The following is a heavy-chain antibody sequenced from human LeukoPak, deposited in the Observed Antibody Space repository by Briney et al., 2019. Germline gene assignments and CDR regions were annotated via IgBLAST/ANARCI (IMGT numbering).Heavy chain of an antibody. J-gene: IGHJ6*03. D-gene: IGHD3-22*01. V-gene: IGHV4-59*01. CDR1: GGSISSYY. CDR2: IYYSGST. Sequence: PSETLSLTCTVSGGSISSYYWSWLRQPPGKGLEWIGNIYYSGSTNYNPSLKSRVSISVDTSKNQFSLKLSSVTAADTAVYYCTRGSIAYYYMDVWGKGTTVTISS. CDR3: TRGSIAYYYMDV.